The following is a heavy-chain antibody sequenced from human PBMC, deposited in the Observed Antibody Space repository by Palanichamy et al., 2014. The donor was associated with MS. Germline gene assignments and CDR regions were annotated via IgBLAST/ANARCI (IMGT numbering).Heavy chain of an antibody. V-gene: IGHV1-2*02. CDR2: IKPNSGDT. D-gene: IGHD5-12*01. J-gene: IGHJ6*02. CDR3: AKRGSKGFDV. Sequence: GQLAQSGAEVKKPGASVKVSCKAPGYTFNGYYIHWVRQAPGQGLEWMGWIKPNSGDTNYAQKFLDRVTMTRDTSISTAYMELSRLRSDDTAVYYCAKRGSKGFDVWGQGTTVSVSS. CDR1: GYTFNGYY.